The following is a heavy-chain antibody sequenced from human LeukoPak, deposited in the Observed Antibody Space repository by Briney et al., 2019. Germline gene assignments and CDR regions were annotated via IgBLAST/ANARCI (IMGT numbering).Heavy chain of an antibody. D-gene: IGHD3-16*01. CDR1: GGSFSGYY. V-gene: IGHV4-34*01. CDR2: LNHSGST. J-gene: IGHJ5*02. Sequence: PSETLSLTCAVYGGSFSGYYWSWLRQPPGKGVEWIGELNHSGSTNYNPSLKSRVTISVDTSKNQFSLTLSSVTPADTAVYYCARALSHDYVLDPWGKRTLVTVSS. CDR3: ARALSHDYVLDP.